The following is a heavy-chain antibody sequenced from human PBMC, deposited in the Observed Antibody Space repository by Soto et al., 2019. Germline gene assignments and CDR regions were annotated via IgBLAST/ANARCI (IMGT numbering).Heavy chain of an antibody. CDR3: ARSLPGTYGAFDL. Sequence: ETLSLTCAVSGYSISSGYYWGWIRQSPGKGLVWVSRISGDGSSTTYADSVRGRFTISRDNAKNTVYLQMDSLRAEDTAVYYCARSLPGTYGAFDLWGQGTMVTVSS. CDR2: ISGDGSST. J-gene: IGHJ3*01. D-gene: IGHD1-7*01. CDR1: GYSISSGYY. V-gene: IGHV3-74*01.